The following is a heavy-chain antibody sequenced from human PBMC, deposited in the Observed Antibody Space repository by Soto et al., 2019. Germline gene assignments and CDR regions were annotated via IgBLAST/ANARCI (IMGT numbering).Heavy chain of an antibody. V-gene: IGHV3-30*18. CDR1: GFTFSSYD. CDR3: AKVNYYDSSGLRYGMDV. CDR2: ISYDGSNK. Sequence: GGSLRLSCAASGFTFSSYDMHWVRQAPGKGLEWVAVISYDGSNKYYADSVKGRFIISRDNSKNTLYLQMNSLRAEDTAVYYCAKVNYYDSSGLRYGMDVWGQGTTVTVSS. J-gene: IGHJ6*02. D-gene: IGHD3-22*01.